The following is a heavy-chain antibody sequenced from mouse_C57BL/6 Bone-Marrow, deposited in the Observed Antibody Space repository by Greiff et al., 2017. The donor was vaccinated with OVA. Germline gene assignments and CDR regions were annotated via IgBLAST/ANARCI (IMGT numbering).Heavy chain of an antibody. CDR2: IYPGNSDT. J-gene: IGHJ2*01. D-gene: IGHD1-1*01. CDR1: GYTFTSYW. CDR3: TSPLITTVVADY. V-gene: IGHV1-5*01. Sequence: EVQLQQSGTVLARPGASVQMSCKTSGYTFTSYWMHWVKQRPGQGLEWIGAIYPGNSDTSYNQKFKGKAKLTAVTSASTAYMELSSLTNEDSAVYYCTSPLITTVVADYWGQGTTLTVSS.